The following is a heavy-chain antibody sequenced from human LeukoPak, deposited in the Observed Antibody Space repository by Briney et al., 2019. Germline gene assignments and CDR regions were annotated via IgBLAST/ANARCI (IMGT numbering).Heavy chain of an antibody. CDR2: IDHTGSI. D-gene: IGHD3-10*01. V-gene: IGHV4-34*01. CDR1: ARSFTGYY. Sequence: SETLSLTCAVNARSFTGYYWSWIRQPPGKGLEWIGEIDHTGSISYNPSLRSRVTISVDTFKNQFSLNLRSVTAAVRAIYYCARGGYGPGSHYRYWGQGTLVTVSS. J-gene: IGHJ4*02. CDR3: ARGGYGPGSHYRY.